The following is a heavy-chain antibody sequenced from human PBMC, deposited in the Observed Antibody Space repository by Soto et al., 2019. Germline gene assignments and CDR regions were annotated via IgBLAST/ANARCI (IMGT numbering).Heavy chain of an antibody. V-gene: IGHV1-18*01. Sequence: QVQLVQSGAEVKKPGASVKVSCKASGYTFTSYGIIWVRQAPGQGLEWMGWISAYNGNTNYAQKLQGRVTMTTDTSTSKAYMELRSLRSDDTAVYYCARDTIAAAGKEEHYYYYGMDVWGQGTTVTVSS. J-gene: IGHJ6*02. CDR2: ISAYNGNT. CDR3: ARDTIAAAGKEEHYYYYGMDV. D-gene: IGHD6-13*01. CDR1: GYTFTSYG.